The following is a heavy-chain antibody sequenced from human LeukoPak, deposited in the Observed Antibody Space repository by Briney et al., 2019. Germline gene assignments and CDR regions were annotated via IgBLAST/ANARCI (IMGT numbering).Heavy chain of an antibody. D-gene: IGHD6-13*01. CDR1: GGSFSGYY. Sequence: PSETLSLTCAVNGGSFSGYYWTWIRQSPGKGLEWIGEINHSGSTNYNASLKSRVTISEDTSKNQFSLKLSSVTAADTAVYYCARVSNPAAGTFYYYYMDVWGKGTTVTVSS. CDR2: INHSGST. J-gene: IGHJ6*03. CDR3: ARVSNPAAGTFYYYYMDV. V-gene: IGHV4-34*01.